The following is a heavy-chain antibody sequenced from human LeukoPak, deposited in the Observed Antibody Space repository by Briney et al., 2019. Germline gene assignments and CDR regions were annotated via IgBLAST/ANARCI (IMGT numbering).Heavy chain of an antibody. CDR1: GGSLSSSCNY. CDR3: ARQGARRGPLDY. Sequence: SESLSLTCIVAGGSLSSSCNYWGRLRQPPGKGLEWIGSIYYSGSTYYNPSLKSRVTISVDTSKNQFSLKLSSVTAADTAVYYCARQGARRGPLDYWGQGTLVTVSS. D-gene: IGHD6-6*01. CDR2: IYYSGST. J-gene: IGHJ4*02. V-gene: IGHV4-39*01.